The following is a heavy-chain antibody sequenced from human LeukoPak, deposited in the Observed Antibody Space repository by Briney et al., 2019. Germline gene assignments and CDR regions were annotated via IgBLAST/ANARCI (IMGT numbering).Heavy chain of an antibody. Sequence: PGGSLRLPCAASRFTFSSYGMHWVRQAPGKGLEYVAFISYDGSNKYYADSVKGRFTISRDNSNNRLYLQMNSLRAEDTALYYCARDNYGDYGNNWFDPWGQGTLVTVSS. V-gene: IGHV3-30*13. CDR1: RFTFSSYG. D-gene: IGHD4-17*01. J-gene: IGHJ5*02. CDR2: ISYDGSNK. CDR3: ARDNYGDYGNNWFDP.